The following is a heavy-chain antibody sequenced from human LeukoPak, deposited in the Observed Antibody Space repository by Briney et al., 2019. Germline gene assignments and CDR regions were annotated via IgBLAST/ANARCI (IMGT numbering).Heavy chain of an antibody. J-gene: IGHJ4*02. CDR2: ISSSGSTI. CDR3: AKGRFYGSGNSATDY. V-gene: IGHV3-48*03. CDR1: GFTFSSYE. D-gene: IGHD3-10*01. Sequence: GGSLRLSCVASGFTFSSYEMNWVRQAPGKGLEWVSYISSSGSTIYYADSVKGRFTISRDNAKNTLYLQMNSLRAEDTAVYYCAKGRFYGSGNSATDYWGQGTLVTVSS.